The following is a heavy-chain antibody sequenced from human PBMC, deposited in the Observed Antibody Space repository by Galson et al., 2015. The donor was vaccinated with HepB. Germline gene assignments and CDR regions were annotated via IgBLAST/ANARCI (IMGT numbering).Heavy chain of an antibody. CDR2: IGQDGSSK. V-gene: IGHV3-7*03. D-gene: IGHD3-10*01. CDR3: ARRISLVRGIITKPDYYYGMDA. J-gene: IGHJ6*02. CDR1: GFTFGDYW. Sequence: SLRLSCAMSGFTFGDYWVTWVRQAPGKGLEWVANIGQDGSSKYYVDSVKGRFTISRDNAKDSVYLQLDSLRAEDTAVYYCARRISLVRGIITKPDYYYGMDAWGQGTTVTVAS.